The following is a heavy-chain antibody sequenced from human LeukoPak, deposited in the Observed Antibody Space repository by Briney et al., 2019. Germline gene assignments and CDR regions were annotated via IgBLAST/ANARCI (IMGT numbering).Heavy chain of an antibody. D-gene: IGHD1-26*01. CDR1: GFTVSSNY. V-gene: IGHV3-53*01. CDR2: IYSGGST. J-gene: IGHJ4*02. CDR3: ARDVVGATYFD. Sequence: GSLRLSCAASGFTVSSNYMTWVRQAPGKGLKWVSIIYSGGSTSYADSVKGRFTISRDNSKNTLYLQMNSLRAEDTAVYYCARDVVGATYFDWGQGTLVTVSS.